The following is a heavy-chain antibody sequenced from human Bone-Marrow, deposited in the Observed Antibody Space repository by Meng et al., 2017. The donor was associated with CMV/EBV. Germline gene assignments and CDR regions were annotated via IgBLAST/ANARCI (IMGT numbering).Heavy chain of an antibody. D-gene: IGHD4-23*01. CDR1: GGSFSGYY. CDR2: ISYDGSNK. CDR3: ARRYGGNSYYYGMDV. J-gene: IGHJ6*02. Sequence: LSLTCAVYGGSFSGYYWSWIRQAPGKGLEWVAVISYDGSNKYYADSVKGRFTISRDNSKNTLYLQMNSLRAEDTAVYYCARRYGGNSYYYGMDVWGQGTTVTVSS. V-gene: IGHV3-30-3*01.